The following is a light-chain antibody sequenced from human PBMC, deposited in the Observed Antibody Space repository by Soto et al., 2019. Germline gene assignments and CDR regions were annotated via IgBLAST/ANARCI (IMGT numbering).Light chain of an antibody. CDR3: QQYFTTPWT. CDR2: WAS. J-gene: IGKJ1*01. Sequence: DIVMTQSPDSLAVSLGERATINCKSSQTVLYSPDSKNYLAWYQQKLGQPPKLLIYWASTRKSGVPDRFSGSGSGTDFTLTISSLQAEDVAVYYCQQYFTTPWTFGQGTKVEIK. V-gene: IGKV4-1*01. CDR1: QTVLYSPDSKNY.